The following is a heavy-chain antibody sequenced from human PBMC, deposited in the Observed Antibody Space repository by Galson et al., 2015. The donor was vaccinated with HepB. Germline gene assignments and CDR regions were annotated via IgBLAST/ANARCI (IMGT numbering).Heavy chain of an antibody. CDR3: ARLRGRLDY. J-gene: IGHJ4*02. CDR2: INSGGDT. CDR1: GITVSNYY. D-gene: IGHD3-10*01. Sequence: SLRLSCAASGITVSNYYMNWVRQAPGKGLEWVSVINSGGDTYYADSVKGRFTISRDSSKNTVYLQMDSLRTEDTAVYYCARLRGRLDYWGQGTLVTVSS. V-gene: IGHV3-66*02.